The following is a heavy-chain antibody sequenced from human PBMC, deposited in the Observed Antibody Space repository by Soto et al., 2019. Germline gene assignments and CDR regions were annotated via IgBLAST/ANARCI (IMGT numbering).Heavy chain of an antibody. Sequence: SVEVSCTASGYTFTNYGSSRVRQAPGQGLEWMGWISAYNGNTNDAQKPQGRVTMTTDTSTSTAYMELRSLRSDDTAVYYCARDPITIFRVVTWFDHWGQGTLVTVSS. V-gene: IGHV1-18*01. CDR2: ISAYNGNT. D-gene: IGHD3-3*01. CDR3: ARDPITIFRVVTWFDH. J-gene: IGHJ5*02. CDR1: GYTFTNYG.